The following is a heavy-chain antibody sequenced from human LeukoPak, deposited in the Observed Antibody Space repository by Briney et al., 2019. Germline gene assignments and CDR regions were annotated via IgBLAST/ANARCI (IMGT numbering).Heavy chain of an antibody. J-gene: IGHJ6*03. CDR3: ARGAWCSGGSCYSELNYYYYMDV. CDR1: GGTFSSYA. V-gene: IGHV1-69*05. D-gene: IGHD2-15*01. Sequence: SVKVSCKASGGTFSSYAISWVRQAPGQGPEWMGGIIPIFGTANYAQKFQGRVTITTDESTSTAYMELSSLRSEDTAVYYCARGAWCSGGSCYSELNYYYYMDVWGKGTTVTVSS. CDR2: IIPIFGTA.